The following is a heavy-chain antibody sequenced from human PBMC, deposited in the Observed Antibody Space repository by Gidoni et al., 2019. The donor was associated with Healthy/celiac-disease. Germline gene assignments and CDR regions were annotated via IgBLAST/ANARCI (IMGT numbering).Heavy chain of an antibody. CDR1: GFTCSSYA. CDR2: ISGSGGST. J-gene: IGHJ4*02. V-gene: IGHV3-23*01. D-gene: IGHD3-10*01. Sequence: EVQLLESGGGLVQPGGSLRLSCAASGFTCSSYAMSWFRQAPGKGLEWVSAISGSGGSTYYADSVKGRFTISRDNSKNTLYLQMNSLRAEDTAVYYCAKSRDYYGSGSHFDYWGQGTLVTVSS. CDR3: AKSRDYYGSGSHFDY.